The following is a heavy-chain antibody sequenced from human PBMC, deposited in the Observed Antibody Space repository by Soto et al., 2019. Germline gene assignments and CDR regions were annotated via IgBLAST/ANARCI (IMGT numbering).Heavy chain of an antibody. J-gene: IGHJ4*02. V-gene: IGHV3-23*01. Sequence: EVQLLESGGGLVQPGGSLRLSCATSGFSFSTYPMSWVRQAPGKGLEWVTAISGNGRGTSYADSVKGRFTILRDNSKNTLYLQMNSLRAEDTAVYYCAKDGRDGYNNPLDYWGQGTLVTVSS. D-gene: IGHD4-4*01. CDR3: AKDGRDGYNNPLDY. CDR2: ISGNGRGT. CDR1: GFSFSTYP.